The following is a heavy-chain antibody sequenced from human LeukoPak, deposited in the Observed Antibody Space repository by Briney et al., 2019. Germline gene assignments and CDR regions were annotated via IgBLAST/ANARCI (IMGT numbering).Heavy chain of an antibody. CDR2: IKQDGSDK. Sequence: GGSLRLSCAASGFPFSSYWMSWVRQAPGKGREWVANIKQDGSDKYYVDSVKGRFTISRDNAKNSLYLQLNSLRADDTAVYYCARLTGTTGFDYWGQGTLVTVSS. V-gene: IGHV3-7*01. J-gene: IGHJ4*02. CDR1: GFPFSSYW. D-gene: IGHD1-1*01. CDR3: ARLTGTTGFDY.